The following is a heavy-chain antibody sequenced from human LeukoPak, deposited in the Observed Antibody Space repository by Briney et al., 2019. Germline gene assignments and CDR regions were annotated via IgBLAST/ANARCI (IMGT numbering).Heavy chain of an antibody. CDR2: IIPIFGTA. V-gene: IGHV1-69*06. D-gene: IGHD6-19*01. CDR3: ARVRRSSGWYDDAFDI. Sequence: AASVKVSCKASGGTFSSYAISWVRQAPGQGLEWVGGIIPIFGTANYAQKFQGRVTITADKSTSTAYMELSSLRSEDTAVYYCARVRRSSGWYDDAFDIWGQGTMVTVSS. J-gene: IGHJ3*02. CDR1: GGTFSSYA.